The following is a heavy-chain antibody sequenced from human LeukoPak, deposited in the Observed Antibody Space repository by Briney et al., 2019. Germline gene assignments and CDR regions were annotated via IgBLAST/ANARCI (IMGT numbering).Heavy chain of an antibody. CDR3: ARDPSAYYYGSGSYLGDDY. CDR2: INPNSGGT. V-gene: IGHV1-2*02. CDR1: GYTFTGYY. D-gene: IGHD3-10*01. J-gene: IGHJ4*02. Sequence: GASVKVSRKASGYTFTGYYMHWVRQAPGQGLEWMGWINPNSGGTNYAQKFQGRVTMTRDTSISTAYMELSRLRSDDTAVYYCARDPSAYYYGSGSYLGDDYWGQGTLVTVSS.